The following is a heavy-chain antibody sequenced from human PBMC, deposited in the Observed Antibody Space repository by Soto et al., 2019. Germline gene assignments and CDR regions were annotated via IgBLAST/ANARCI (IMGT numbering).Heavy chain of an antibody. CDR1: GGSFSGYY. Sequence: SETLSLTCAVYGGSFSGYYWSWIRQPPGKGLEWIGEINHSGSTNYNPSLKSRVTISVDTSKNQFSLKLSSVTAADTAVYYCARVRDYDFWSGYDGAFDIWGQGTMVTVSS. CDR2: INHSGST. CDR3: ARVRDYDFWSGYDGAFDI. D-gene: IGHD3-3*01. J-gene: IGHJ3*02. V-gene: IGHV4-34*01.